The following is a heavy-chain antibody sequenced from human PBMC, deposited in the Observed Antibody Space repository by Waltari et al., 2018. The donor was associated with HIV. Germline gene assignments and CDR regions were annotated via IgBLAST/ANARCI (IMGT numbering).Heavy chain of an antibody. D-gene: IGHD6-13*01. J-gene: IGHJ6*02. CDR3: VKEYQYSHSWYSYYGMDV. CDR2: ISGSGGST. Sequence: EVQVLESGGSLVQPGGSLRLSCAAPGLPFGTYGLHWVPQAPGKGLEWVSTISGSGGSTYYADSVKGRFTVSRDNSKNTLYLQMNSLRAEDTAVYFCVKEYQYSHSWYSYYGMDVWGQGTTVTVSS. V-gene: IGHV3-23*01. CDR1: GLPFGTYG.